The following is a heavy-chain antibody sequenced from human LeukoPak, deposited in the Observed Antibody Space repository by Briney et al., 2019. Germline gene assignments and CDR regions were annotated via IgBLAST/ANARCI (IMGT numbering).Heavy chain of an antibody. CDR2: ISAYNGNT. D-gene: IGHD3-22*01. CDR3: ARVGEDSYYYDSSGYFY. V-gene: IGHV1-18*01. J-gene: IGHJ4*02. Sequence: SSVKVSCKASGGTFSSYAISWVRQAPGQGLEWMGWISAYNGNTNYAQKLQGRVTMTTGTSTSTAYMELRSLRSDDTAVYYCARVGEDSYYYDSSGYFYWGRGTLVTVSS. CDR1: GGTFSSYA.